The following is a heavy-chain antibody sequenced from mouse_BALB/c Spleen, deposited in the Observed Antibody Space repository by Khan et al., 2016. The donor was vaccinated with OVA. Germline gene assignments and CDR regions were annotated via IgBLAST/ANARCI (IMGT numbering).Heavy chain of an antibody. V-gene: IGHV1-39*01. CDR1: GYSFTGYN. Sequence: LQQSGPELEKPGASVKISCKASGYSFTGYNMNWVKQSNGKSLEWIGNIEPYYGGATYNQKFKGKATLTVDKSSSTAYMQLKSLTSEDSAVYYCARGYGNYVRYYFDYWGQGTTLTVSS. CDR3: ARGYGNYVRYYFDY. D-gene: IGHD2-10*02. CDR2: IEPYYGGA. J-gene: IGHJ2*01.